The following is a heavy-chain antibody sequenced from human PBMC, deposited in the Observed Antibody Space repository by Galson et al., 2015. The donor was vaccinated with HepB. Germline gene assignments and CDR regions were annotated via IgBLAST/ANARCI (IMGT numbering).Heavy chain of an antibody. V-gene: IGHV3-30-3*01. CDR3: ARDSFQGGSSGYYGYSDY. Sequence: SLRLSCAASGFTFSSYAMHWVRQAPGKGLEWVAVISYDGSNKYYADSVKGRFTISRDNSKNTLYLQMNSLRAEDTAVYYCARDSFQGGSSGYYGYSDYWGQGTLVTVSS. CDR1: GFTFSSYA. D-gene: IGHD3-22*01. CDR2: ISYDGSNK. J-gene: IGHJ4*02.